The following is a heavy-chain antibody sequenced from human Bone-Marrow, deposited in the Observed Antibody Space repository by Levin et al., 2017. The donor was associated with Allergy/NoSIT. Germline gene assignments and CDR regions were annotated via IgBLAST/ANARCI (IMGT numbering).Heavy chain of an antibody. Sequence: GESLKISCQGSGYDITSYWIAWVRQMPGEGLEWVGIIYPGDSDTRYSPSYEGQVTISADKSINTAYLHWSSLKASDTAMYYCATSRSGNSNWFDPWGQGTLVTVSS. CDR2: IYPGDSDT. D-gene: IGHD6-19*01. V-gene: IGHV5-51*01. CDR1: GYDITSYW. J-gene: IGHJ5*02. CDR3: ATSRSGNSNWFDP.